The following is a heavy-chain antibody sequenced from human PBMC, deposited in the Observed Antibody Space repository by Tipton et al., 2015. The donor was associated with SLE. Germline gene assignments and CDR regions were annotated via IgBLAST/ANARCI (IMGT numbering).Heavy chain of an antibody. CDR2: ISYSGST. CDR1: GGSISSSSNY. J-gene: IGHJ3*02. Sequence: TLSLTCTVSGGSISSSSNYWGWIRQPPGKGLEWIGYISYSGSTNYNPSLKSRVTISVDTSKNQFSLKLSSVTAADTAVYYCARDEVGAGAFDIWGQGTMVTVSS. CDR3: ARDEVGAGAFDI. V-gene: IGHV4-61*01. D-gene: IGHD1-26*01.